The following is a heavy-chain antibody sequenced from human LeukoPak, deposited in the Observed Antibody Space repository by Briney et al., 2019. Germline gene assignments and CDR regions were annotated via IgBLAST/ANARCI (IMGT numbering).Heavy chain of an antibody. V-gene: IGHV4-39*07. D-gene: IGHD3-22*01. Sequence: SETLSLTCTVSGGSISSSSYYWGWIRQPPGKGLEWIGSIYYSGSTYYNPSLKSRVTISVDTSKNQFSLKLRSVTAADTAVYYCARTPRPYYYDSSGYYFFDYWGQGTLVTVSS. CDR1: GGSISSSSYY. CDR3: ARTPRPYYYDSSGYYFFDY. J-gene: IGHJ4*02. CDR2: IYYSGST.